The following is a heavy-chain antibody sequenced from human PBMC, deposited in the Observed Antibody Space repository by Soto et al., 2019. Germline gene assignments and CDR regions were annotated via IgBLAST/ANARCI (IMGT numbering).Heavy chain of an antibody. CDR3: ARDRGYSGYDVFDY. J-gene: IGHJ4*02. Sequence: ASVKVSCKASGGTFSSYTISWVRQAPGQGLEWMGRIIPILGIANYAQKFQGRVTITADKSTSTAYMELSSLRSEDTAVYYCARDRGYSGYDVFDYWGQGTLVTVSS. D-gene: IGHD5-12*01. CDR1: GGTFSSYT. CDR2: IIPILGIA. V-gene: IGHV1-69*04.